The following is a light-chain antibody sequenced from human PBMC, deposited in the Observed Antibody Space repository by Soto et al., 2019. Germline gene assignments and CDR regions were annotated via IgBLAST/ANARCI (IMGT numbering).Light chain of an antibody. CDR1: QSVSSSY. Sequence: EIVFTQSPGTLSLSPGERATLSCRASQSVSSSYLAWYQQKPGQAPRLLIYGASSRATGIPDRFSGSGSGTDFTFTISRXEPEDFAVYYCQQYGSSPLTFGGGTKVDIK. CDR2: GAS. V-gene: IGKV3-20*01. J-gene: IGKJ4*01. CDR3: QQYGSSPLT.